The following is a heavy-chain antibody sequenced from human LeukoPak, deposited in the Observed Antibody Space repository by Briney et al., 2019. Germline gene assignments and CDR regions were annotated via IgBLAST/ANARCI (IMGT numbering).Heavy chain of an antibody. Sequence: GGSLRLSCAASGFTFSSYAMHWVRQAPGKGLEWVAVISYDGSNKYYADSVKGRFTISRDNSKNTLYLQMNSLRAEDTAVYYCARDFVGTAMAYYYYYMDVWGKGTTVTVSS. D-gene: IGHD5-18*01. V-gene: IGHV3-30*01. CDR1: GFTFSSYA. J-gene: IGHJ6*03. CDR3: ARDFVGTAMAYYYYYMDV. CDR2: ISYDGSNK.